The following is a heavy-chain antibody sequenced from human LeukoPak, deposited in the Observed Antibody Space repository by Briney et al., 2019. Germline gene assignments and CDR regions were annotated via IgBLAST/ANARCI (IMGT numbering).Heavy chain of an antibody. J-gene: IGHJ4*02. CDR3: ARKSSGWLTFDY. CDR1: GFTFSSCS. Sequence: VGSLRLSCAASGFTFSSCSMNWVRQAPGKGLEWVSSISSSSSYIYYADSVKGRFTISRDNAKNSLYLQMNSLRAEDTAVYYCARKSSGWLTFDYWGQGTLVTVSS. V-gene: IGHV3-21*01. D-gene: IGHD6-19*01. CDR2: ISSSSSYI.